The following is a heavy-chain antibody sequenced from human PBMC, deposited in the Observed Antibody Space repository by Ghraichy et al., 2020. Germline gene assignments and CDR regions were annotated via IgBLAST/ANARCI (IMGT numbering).Heavy chain of an antibody. V-gene: IGHV3-23*01. D-gene: IGHD6-6*01. CDR2: VSANGAYT. J-gene: IGHJ4*02. CDR1: EFAFSNYD. Sequence: GESLNISCAASEFAFSNYDMSWVRQAPGKGLEWVSAVSANGAYTSYADPVKGRFTISRDNSKNTLYLQMSSLRAEDTAVYYCAKKYSNSFPSFDYWSQGTLVTVSS. CDR3: AKKYSNSFPSFDY.